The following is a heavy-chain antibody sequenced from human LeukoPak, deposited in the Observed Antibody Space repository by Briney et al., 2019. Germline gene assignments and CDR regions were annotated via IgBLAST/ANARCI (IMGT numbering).Heavy chain of an antibody. D-gene: IGHD2-21*02. CDR1: GFTFNNYG. Sequence: GGSLRLSCAASGFTFNNYGMHWVRQAPGKGLEWVAVISYDGPNKYYADSVKGRFTISRDNAKNSLYLQMNSLRAEDTAVYYCAREVTPYYWGQGTLVTVSS. V-gene: IGHV3-30*03. CDR2: ISYDGPNK. CDR3: AREVTPYY. J-gene: IGHJ4*02.